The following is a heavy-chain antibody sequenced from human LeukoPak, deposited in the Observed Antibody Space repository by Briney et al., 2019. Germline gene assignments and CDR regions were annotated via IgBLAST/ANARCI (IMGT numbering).Heavy chain of an antibody. CDR1: GFTFSVYG. CDR3: ARDLGGIAGWDDAFDI. J-gene: IGHJ3*02. D-gene: IGHD6-13*01. CDR2: INWNGGST. Sequence: GGSLRLSCAASGFTFSVYGMSWVRQAPGKGLEWVSGINWNGGSTGYADSVKGRFTISRDNAKNSLYLQMNSLRAEDTALYHCARDLGGIAGWDDAFDIWGQGTMVTVSS. V-gene: IGHV3-20*01.